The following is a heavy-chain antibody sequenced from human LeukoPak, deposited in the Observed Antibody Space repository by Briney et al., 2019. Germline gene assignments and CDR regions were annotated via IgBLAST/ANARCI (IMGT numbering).Heavy chain of an antibody. CDR1: GFTFSNYG. Sequence: PGGSLRLSCAASGFTFSNYGMHWVRQATGKGLEWVSAIGTAGDTYYQGSVRGRFTMSRENAKNSLYLQVNSLTAGDTAVYYCARGADTHFDYWGQGTLVTVSS. J-gene: IGHJ4*02. V-gene: IGHV3-13*04. D-gene: IGHD2-15*01. CDR2: IGTAGDT. CDR3: ARGADTHFDY.